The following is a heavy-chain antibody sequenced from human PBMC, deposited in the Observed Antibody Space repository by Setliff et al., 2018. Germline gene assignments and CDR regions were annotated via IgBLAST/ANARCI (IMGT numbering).Heavy chain of an antibody. Sequence: SVKVSCKASGGTFSSYAISWVRQAPGQGLEWMGGIIPILGIANYAQKFQGRVTITADESISTAYMELSSLRSEDTAVYYCARPSTVTIFDYWGQGTLVTVSS. CDR3: ARPSTVTIFDY. J-gene: IGHJ4*02. V-gene: IGHV1-69*10. D-gene: IGHD4-17*01. CDR2: IIPILGIA. CDR1: GGTFSSYA.